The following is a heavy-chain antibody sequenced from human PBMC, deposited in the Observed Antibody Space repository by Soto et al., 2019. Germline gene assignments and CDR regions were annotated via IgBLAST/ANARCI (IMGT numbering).Heavy chain of an antibody. J-gene: IGHJ6*02. CDR1: GDSIISSNYY. D-gene: IGHD2-2*01. V-gene: IGHV4-39*01. CDR3: ARIVVIPAAPDYYNYYGVDV. CDR2: MYYSGST. Sequence: SETLSLTCTVSGDSIISSNYYWTWIRQSPGKGLEWIGNMYYSGSTYYNLSLKSRVTMSVDTSKNQFSLKISSVTAADTSVYYCARIVVIPAAPDYYNYYGVDVWGQGTTVTVSS.